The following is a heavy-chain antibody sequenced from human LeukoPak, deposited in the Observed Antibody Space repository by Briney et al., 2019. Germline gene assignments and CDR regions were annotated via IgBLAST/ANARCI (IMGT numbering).Heavy chain of an antibody. D-gene: IGHD2-2*01. CDR3: ATRSSSNFFDAFDV. J-gene: IGHJ3*01. CDR1: GFTFSSYG. Sequence: GGSLRLSCAASGFTFSSYGMHWVRQAPGKGLEWVGRIRTKTDGGTSDYAAPVKDRFTISRDDSKNTLYLQMNSLKTEDTAVYYCATRSSSNFFDAFDVWGQGTMVTVSS. V-gene: IGHV3-15*01. CDR2: IRTKTDGGTS.